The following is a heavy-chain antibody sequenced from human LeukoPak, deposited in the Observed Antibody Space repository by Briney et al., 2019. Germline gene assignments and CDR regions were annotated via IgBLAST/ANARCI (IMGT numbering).Heavy chain of an antibody. Sequence: GASVKVSCKASGYTFTGYYMHWVRQAPGQGLEWMGWISAYNGNTNYAQKLQGRVTMTTDTSTSTAYMELRSLRSDDTAVYYCARVVPDYGDYPDYWGQGTLVTVSS. CDR2: ISAYNGNT. CDR3: ARVVPDYGDYPDY. CDR1: GYTFTGYY. J-gene: IGHJ4*02. D-gene: IGHD4-17*01. V-gene: IGHV1-18*04.